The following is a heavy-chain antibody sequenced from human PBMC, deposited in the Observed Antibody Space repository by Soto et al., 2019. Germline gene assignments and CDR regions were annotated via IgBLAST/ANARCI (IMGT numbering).Heavy chain of an antibody. CDR1: GYTCTGYL. D-gene: IGHD1-26*01. V-gene: IGHV1-2*02. CDR3: ARGWEGLAGDNY. Sequence: ASVKVSCKASGYTCTGYLMHWVRQAPGQGLEWMGWINTNNGGTNSAQKFQGRVTMTMDTSINTAYMELSSLRSDDTAIYYCARGWEGLAGDNYWGQGTLVTVSS. J-gene: IGHJ4*02. CDR2: INTNNGGT.